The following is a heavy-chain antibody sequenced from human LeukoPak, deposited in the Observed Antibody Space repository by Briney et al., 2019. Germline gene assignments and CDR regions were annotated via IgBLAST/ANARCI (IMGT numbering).Heavy chain of an antibody. J-gene: IGHJ5*02. D-gene: IGHD5-24*01. V-gene: IGHV4-61*02. CDR1: GGSMSSDNYY. CDR3: ARESLTWLQSRTSWFDP. Sequence: SQTLSLTCTVSGGSMSSDNYYWNWIRLPAGKGLEWIGRIYTSGSTNYNPSLKSRVTMSVDTSKNQFSLELSSVTAADTAVYYCARESLTWLQSRTSWFDPWGQGTLVTVSS. CDR2: IYTSGST.